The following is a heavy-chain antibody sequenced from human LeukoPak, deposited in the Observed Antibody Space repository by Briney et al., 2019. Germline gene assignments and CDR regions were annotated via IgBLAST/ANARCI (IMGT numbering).Heavy chain of an antibody. D-gene: IGHD3-3*01. CDR3: ARGHPSRYYDFWSGYYSPNRNYYGMDV. CDR2: INHSGST. J-gene: IGHJ6*02. CDR1: GGSVTSYY. V-gene: IGHV4-34*01. Sequence: SETLSLTCSVSGGSVTSYYWSWIRQSPGKGLEWIGEINHSGSTNYNPSLKSRVTISVDTSKNQFSLKLSSVTAADTAVYYCARGHPSRYYDFWSGYYSPNRNYYGMDVWGQGTTVTVSS.